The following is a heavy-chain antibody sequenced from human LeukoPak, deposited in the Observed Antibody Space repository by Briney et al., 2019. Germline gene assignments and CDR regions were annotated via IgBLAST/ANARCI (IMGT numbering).Heavy chain of an antibody. D-gene: IGHD3-10*01. Sequence: ASVKVSCKASGYTFTSYAMHWVRQAPGQRLEWMGWINAGNGNTKYSQKFQGRVTITRDTSASTAYMELSSLRSEDTAVYYCAFSRSYYGWFDPWGQRTLVTVSS. V-gene: IGHV1-3*01. CDR2: INAGNGNT. CDR1: GYTFTSYA. J-gene: IGHJ5*02. CDR3: AFSRSYYGWFDP.